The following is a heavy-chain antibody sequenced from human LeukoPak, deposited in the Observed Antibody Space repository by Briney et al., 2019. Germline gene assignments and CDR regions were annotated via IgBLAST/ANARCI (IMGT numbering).Heavy chain of an antibody. D-gene: IGHD2-15*01. V-gene: IGHV3-30*18. J-gene: IGHJ4*02. CDR2: ISYDGSNK. Sequence: PGRSLRLSCAASGFTFSSYGMHWVRQAPGKGLEWVAVISYDGSNKYYADSVKGRFTISRDNSKNTLYLQMNSLRTEDTAVYYCAKGAVWQIVAWGQGTLVTVSS. CDR1: GFTFSSYG. CDR3: AKGAVWQIVA.